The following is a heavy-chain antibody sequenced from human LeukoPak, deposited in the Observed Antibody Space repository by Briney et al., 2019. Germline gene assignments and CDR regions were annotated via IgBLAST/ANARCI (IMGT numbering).Heavy chain of an antibody. V-gene: IGHV4-34*01. J-gene: IGHJ4*02. D-gene: IGHD2-15*01. Sequence: SETLSLTCAVHGGSFSGYYWSWIRQPPRKGLEWIGEINHSGSTNYNPSLKSRVTISVDTSKNQFSLKLSSVTAADTAVYYCARLGYCSGGSCYQIDYWGQGTLVTVSS. CDR3: ARLGYCSGGSCYQIDY. CDR2: INHSGST. CDR1: GGSFSGYY.